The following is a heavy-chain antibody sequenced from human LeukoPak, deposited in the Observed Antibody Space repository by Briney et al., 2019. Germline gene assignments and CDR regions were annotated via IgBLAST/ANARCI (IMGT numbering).Heavy chain of an antibody. D-gene: IGHD1-1*01. J-gene: IGHJ3*02. Sequence: SETLSLTCTVSGGSISSSSYYWGWIRQPPGKGLEWIGSIYYSGSTYYNPSLKSRVTISVDTSKNQFSLKLSSVTAADTAVYYCARLDDAVTGAFDIWGQGTMVTVSS. CDR3: ARLDDAVTGAFDI. CDR1: GGSISSSSYY. V-gene: IGHV4-39*01. CDR2: IYYSGST.